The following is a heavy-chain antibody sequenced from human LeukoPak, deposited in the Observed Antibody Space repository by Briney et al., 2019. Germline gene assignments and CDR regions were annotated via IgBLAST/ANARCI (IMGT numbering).Heavy chain of an antibody. CDR3: ARDVNDYTLIYYYYYGMDV. D-gene: IGHD4-11*01. Sequence: GGSLRLSCAASGFTFSSYWMSWVRQAPGKGLEWVANIKQDGSEKYYVDSVKGRFTISRDNAKNSLYLQMNSLRAKDTAVYYCARDVNDYTLIYYYYYGMDVWGQGTTVTVSS. CDR1: GFTFSSYW. CDR2: IKQDGSEK. V-gene: IGHV3-7*01. J-gene: IGHJ6*02.